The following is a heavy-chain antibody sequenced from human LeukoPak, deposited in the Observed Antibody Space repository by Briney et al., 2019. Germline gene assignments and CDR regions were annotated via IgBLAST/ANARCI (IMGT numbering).Heavy chain of an antibody. CDR2: IYPGDSDT. V-gene: IGHV5-51*01. CDR3: ARQYSNCYDSSGLGYFDY. J-gene: IGHJ4*02. D-gene: IGHD3-22*01. Sequence: GESLKISCKGSGYSFTSYWIGWVRQMPGKGLEWMGIIYPGDSDTRYSPSFQGQVTISADKSISTAYLQWSSLKASDTAMYYCARQYSNCYDSSGLGYFDYWGQGTLVTVSS. CDR1: GYSFTSYW.